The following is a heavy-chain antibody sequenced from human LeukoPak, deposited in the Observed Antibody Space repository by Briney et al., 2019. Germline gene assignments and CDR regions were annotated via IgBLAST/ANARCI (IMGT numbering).Heavy chain of an antibody. V-gene: IGHV3-23*01. D-gene: IGHD1-7*01. J-gene: IGHJ6*03. Sequence: GGSLRLSCAASGFTFSSYAMSWVRQAPGKGLEWVSAISGSGGSTYYADSVKGRFTISRDNSKNTLYLQMNSLRADDTAVYYCAKRRGLELTYYYHMDVWGKGTTVAVSS. CDR1: GFTFSSYA. CDR2: ISGSGGST. CDR3: AKRRGLELTYYYHMDV.